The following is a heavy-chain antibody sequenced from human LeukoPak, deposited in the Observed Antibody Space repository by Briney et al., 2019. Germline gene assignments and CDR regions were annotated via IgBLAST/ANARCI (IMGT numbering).Heavy chain of an antibody. CDR1: GGSFSGYY. CDR3: AAQDVNWFDP. Sequence: SETLSLTCAVYGGSFSGYYWSWIRQPPGKGLEWIGEINHSGSTNYNPSLKSRVTISVDTSKNQFSLKLSSVTAADTAVYYCAAQDVNWFDPWGQGTLVTVSS. D-gene: IGHD2-15*01. V-gene: IGHV4-34*09. CDR2: INHSGST. J-gene: IGHJ5*02.